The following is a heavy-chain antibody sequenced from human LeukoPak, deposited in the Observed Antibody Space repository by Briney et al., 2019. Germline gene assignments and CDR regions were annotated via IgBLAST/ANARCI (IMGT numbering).Heavy chain of an antibody. V-gene: IGHV4-34*01. CDR3: ARRIRYYYDSSGYYHAYYYYYYMDV. CDR1: GGSFNTYN. J-gene: IGHJ6*03. Sequence: SETLSLTCGVHGGSFNTYNCTWIRQSAGKGLEWIGEINHSGSANYNPSLKSRVTISVDTSKNQFSLKLSSVTAADTAVYYCARRIRYYYDSSGYYHAYYYYYYMDVWGKGTTVTVSS. D-gene: IGHD3-22*01. CDR2: INHSGSA.